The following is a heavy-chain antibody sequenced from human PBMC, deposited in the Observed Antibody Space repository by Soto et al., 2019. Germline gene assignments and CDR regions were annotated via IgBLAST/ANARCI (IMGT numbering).Heavy chain of an antibody. J-gene: IGHJ4*02. D-gene: IGHD3-10*01. CDR1: GGSISSGGYY. CDR2: IYYSGST. Sequence: QVQLQESGPGLVKPSQTLSLTCTVSGGSISSGGYYWSWIRQHPGKGLEWIGYIYYSGSTYYNPSLKSRVTISVDTSKNQFSLKLSSVTAADTAVYYCARGVTLVRGVIHTPYFDYWGQRALVTVSS. V-gene: IGHV4-31*03. CDR3: ARGVTLVRGVIHTPYFDY.